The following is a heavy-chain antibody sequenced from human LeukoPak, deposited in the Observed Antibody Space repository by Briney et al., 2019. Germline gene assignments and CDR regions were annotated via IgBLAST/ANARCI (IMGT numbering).Heavy chain of an antibody. J-gene: IGHJ6*02. D-gene: IGHD3-10*01. CDR2: INHSGST. Sequence: SETLSLTCAVSGGSFSGYSWSWLRQPPGKGLEWIGEINHSGSTNYNPSLKSRVNIPVDTSKNQFSLKLSSVTAADTAVYYCARGLGVSPYYYYGMDVWGQGTTVTVSS. CDR3: ARGLGVSPYYYYGMDV. CDR1: GGSFSGYS. V-gene: IGHV4-34*01.